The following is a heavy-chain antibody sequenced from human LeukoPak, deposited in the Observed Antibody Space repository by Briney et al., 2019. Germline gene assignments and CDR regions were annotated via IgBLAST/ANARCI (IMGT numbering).Heavy chain of an antibody. CDR3: TTENIAGLWYYYMDV. CDR1: GFTFSNYG. V-gene: IGHV3-15*01. CDR2: IKSKTDGGTT. Sequence: GGTLRLSCAASGFTFSNYGMSWVRQAPGKGLEWVGRIKSKTDGGTTDYAAPVKGRFTISRDDSKNTLYLQMNSLKTEDTAVYYCTTENIAGLWYYYMDVWGKGTTVTVSS. J-gene: IGHJ6*03. D-gene: IGHD6-13*01.